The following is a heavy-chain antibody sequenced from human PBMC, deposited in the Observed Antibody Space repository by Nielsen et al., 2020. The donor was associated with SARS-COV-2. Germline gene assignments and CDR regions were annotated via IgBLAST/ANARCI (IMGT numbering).Heavy chain of an antibody. CDR2: IYSGGST. V-gene: IGHV3-66*01. Sequence: GESLKISCAASGFTVSGNYMSWVRQAPGKGLEWVSVIYSGGSTYYADSVKGRFTISRDNSKNTLYLQMNSLRAEDTAVYYCATPTIFGVVPIWGQGTMVTVSS. CDR1: GFTVSGNY. J-gene: IGHJ3*02. D-gene: IGHD3-3*01. CDR3: ATPTIFGVVPI.